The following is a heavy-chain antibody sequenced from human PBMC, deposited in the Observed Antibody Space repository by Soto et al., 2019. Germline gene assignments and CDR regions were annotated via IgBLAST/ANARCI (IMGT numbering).Heavy chain of an antibody. Sequence: GGSLRLSCAASGFTFSSYGMHWVRQAPGKGLEWVAVISYDGSNKYYADSVKGRFTISRDNSKDTLYLQMNSQRAEDTAVYYCAKDRIKGGIAAAAALTPLGYYYYYGMDVWGQGTTVTVSS. CDR3: AKDRIKGGIAAAAALTPLGYYYYYGMDV. J-gene: IGHJ6*02. V-gene: IGHV3-30*18. CDR2: ISYDGSNK. CDR1: GFTFSSYG. D-gene: IGHD6-13*01.